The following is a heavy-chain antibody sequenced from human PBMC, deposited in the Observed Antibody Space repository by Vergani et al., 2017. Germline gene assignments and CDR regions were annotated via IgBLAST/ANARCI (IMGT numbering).Heavy chain of an antibody. J-gene: IGHJ6*02. CDR1: GFTFSSYS. D-gene: IGHD3-10*01. V-gene: IGHV3-21*01. CDR2: ISSSSSYI. CDR3: ARDTKGAGSYYYYGIDV. Sequence: EVQLVESGGGLVKPGGSLRLSCAASGFTFSSYSMNWVRQAPGKGLEWVSSISSSSSYIYYADSVKGRFTISRDNAKNSLYLQMNSLRAGDTAVYYCARDTKGAGSYYYYGIDVWGQGTTVTVS.